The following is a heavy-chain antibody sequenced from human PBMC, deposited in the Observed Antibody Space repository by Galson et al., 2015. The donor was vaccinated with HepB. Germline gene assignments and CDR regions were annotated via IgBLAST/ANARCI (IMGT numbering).Heavy chain of an antibody. CDR1: GFTFSSYA. CDR3: AKGTPSSIAARPSAFDI. V-gene: IGHV3-23*01. CDR2: ISGSGGST. Sequence: SLRLSCAASGFTFSSYAMSWVRQAPGKGLEWVSAISGSGGSTYYADSVKGRFTISRDNSKNTLYLQMNSLRAEDTAVYYCAKGTPSSIAARPSAFDIWGQGTMVNVSS. J-gene: IGHJ3*02. D-gene: IGHD6-6*01.